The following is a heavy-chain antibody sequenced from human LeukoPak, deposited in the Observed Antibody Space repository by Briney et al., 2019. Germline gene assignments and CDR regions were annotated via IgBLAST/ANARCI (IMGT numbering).Heavy chain of an antibody. CDR3: ARGGGLDV. Sequence: QTEGSLRLSCAASGFTFSSYWMNWARQAPGKGLEWVASINHNGNVNYYVDSVKGRFTISRDNAKNSLYLQMSNLRAEDTAMYFCARGGGLDVWGQGATVTVSS. CDR2: INHNGNVN. D-gene: IGHD3-16*01. J-gene: IGHJ6*02. V-gene: IGHV3-7*03. CDR1: GFTFSSYW.